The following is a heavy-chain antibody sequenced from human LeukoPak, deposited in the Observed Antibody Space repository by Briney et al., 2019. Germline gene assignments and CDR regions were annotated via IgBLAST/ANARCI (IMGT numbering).Heavy chain of an antibody. V-gene: IGHV3-66*01. D-gene: IGHD4-11*01. CDR2: IFSGGPT. CDR1: GFAVSSNY. Sequence: GGSLRLSCAVSGFAVSSNYMTWVRQAPGKGLEWVSVIFSGGPTYYADSVKGRFTISRDNSKNTLYLQMNSLRVEDTAVYYCAREDYTSPFDSWGQGTLVTVSS. J-gene: IGHJ4*02. CDR3: AREDYTSPFDS.